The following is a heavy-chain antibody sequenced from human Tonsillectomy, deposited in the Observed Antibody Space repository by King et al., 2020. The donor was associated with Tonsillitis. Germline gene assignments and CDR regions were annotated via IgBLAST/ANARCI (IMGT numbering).Heavy chain of an antibody. J-gene: IGHJ4*02. CDR3: ARQDSGFDF. Sequence: QLVQSGPEVKKPGESLRISCQGSGYKFPDYWIAWVRQMPGEGLEWMGAIYPSDADARYSPSFEGHVSISADNSIRTAYLQWSSLKASDTAIYFCARQDSGFDFWGQGTVVAVSS. V-gene: IGHV5-51*01. CDR2: IYPSDADA. CDR1: GYKFPDYW.